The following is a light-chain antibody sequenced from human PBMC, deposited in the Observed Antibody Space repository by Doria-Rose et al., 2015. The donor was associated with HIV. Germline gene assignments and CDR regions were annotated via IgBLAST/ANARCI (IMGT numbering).Light chain of an antibody. CDR2: DGS. V-gene: IGKV3-20*01. CDR1: QSFSSTY. CDR3: HQYGTSWT. Sequence: EIVMTQSPGTLSLSPGERATLFRRASQSFSSTYLAWYQQKPGQAPSLLIYDGSTRATGITDRFSASASGTDFTLTINRLEPEDFALYYCHQYGTSWTFGQGTKVEI. J-gene: IGKJ1*01.